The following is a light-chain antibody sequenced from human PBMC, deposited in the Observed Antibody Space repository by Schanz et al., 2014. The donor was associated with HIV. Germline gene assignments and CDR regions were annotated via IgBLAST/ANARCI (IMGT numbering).Light chain of an antibody. CDR3: QQYGTSPPVT. CDR2: GAF. CDR1: QSVSSSY. Sequence: EIVLTQSPGTLSLSPGDRATLSCRASQSVSSSYLAWYQQKPGQAPRLLIYGAFSRATGIPDRFSGSGSGTDFTLTISRLEPGDFAVYYCQQYGTSPPVTFGQGTRLEIK. J-gene: IGKJ5*01. V-gene: IGKV3-20*01.